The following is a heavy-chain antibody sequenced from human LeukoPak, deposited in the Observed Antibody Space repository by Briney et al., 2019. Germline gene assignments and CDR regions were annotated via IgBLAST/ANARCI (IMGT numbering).Heavy chain of an antibody. CDR1: GGSISSYY. CDR2: IYYSGST. V-gene: IGHV4-59*01. CDR3: ASLTRGYSYGNFDY. Sequence: SETLSLTCTVSGGSISSYYWSWIRQPPGKGLEWIGYIYYSGSTNYNPSLESRVTISVDTSKNQLSLKLSSVTAADTAVYYCASLTRGYSYGNFDYWGQGTLVTVSS. D-gene: IGHD5-18*01. J-gene: IGHJ4*02.